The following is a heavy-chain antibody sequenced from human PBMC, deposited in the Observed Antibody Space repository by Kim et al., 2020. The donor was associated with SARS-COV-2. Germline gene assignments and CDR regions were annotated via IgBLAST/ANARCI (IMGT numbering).Heavy chain of an antibody. CDR2: IYYSGST. CDR3: ARVPSPRFQHCSGGSCYSGSRYYFDY. D-gene: IGHD2-15*01. Sequence: SETLSLTCTVSGGSISSGDYYWSWIRQPPGKGLEWIGYIYYSGSTYYNPSLKSRVTISVDTSKNQFSLKLSSVTAADTAVYYCARVPSPRFQHCSGGSCYSGSRYYFDYWGQGTLVTVSS. J-gene: IGHJ4*02. CDR1: GGSISSGDYY. V-gene: IGHV4-30-4*01.